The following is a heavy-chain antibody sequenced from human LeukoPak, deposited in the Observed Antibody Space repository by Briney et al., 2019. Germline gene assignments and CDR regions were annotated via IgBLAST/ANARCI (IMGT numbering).Heavy chain of an antibody. CDR1: GGSFSGYY. CDR3: ARGDSGRVLRYFDWLQKPKYYYYYYMDV. D-gene: IGHD3-9*01. V-gene: IGHV4-34*01. Sequence: SETLSLTCAVYGGSFSGYYWSWIRQPPGKGLEWIGEINHSGSTNYNPSLKSRVTISVDTSKNQFSLKLSSVTAADTAVYYCARGDSGRVLRYFDWLQKPKYYYYYYMDVWDKGTTVTVSS. CDR2: INHSGST. J-gene: IGHJ6*03.